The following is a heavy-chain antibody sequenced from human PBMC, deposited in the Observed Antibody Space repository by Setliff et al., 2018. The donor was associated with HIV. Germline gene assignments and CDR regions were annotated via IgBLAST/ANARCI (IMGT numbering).Heavy chain of an antibody. D-gene: IGHD2-15*01. J-gene: IGHJ5*02. V-gene: IGHV3-23*01. Sequence: TGGSLRLSCAASGFTFSGYAMSWVRQAPGKGLEWVSTISGSGGNTYSADSVKGRFTISRDNSKSTLYLQMNSLRTEDTAVYYCARSGGDCSGISCYSLWFDPWGHGTLVTVSS. CDR3: ARSGGDCSGISCYSLWFDP. CDR2: ISGSGGNT. CDR1: GFTFSGYA.